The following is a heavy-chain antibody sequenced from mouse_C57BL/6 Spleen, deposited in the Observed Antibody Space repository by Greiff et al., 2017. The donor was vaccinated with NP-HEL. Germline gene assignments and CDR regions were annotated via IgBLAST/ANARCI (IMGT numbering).Heavy chain of an antibody. CDR1: GFTFSDYY. D-gene: IGHD2-4*01. J-gene: IGHJ4*01. CDR3: ARAGDYAGYAMDY. Sequence: EVQVVESEGGLVQPGSSMKLSCTASGFTFSDYYMAWVRQVPEKGLEWVANINYDGSSTYYLDSLQSRFIISRDNAKNILYLQMSRLKSEDTATYYCARAGDYAGYAMDYWGQGTSVTVSS. CDR2: INYDGSST. V-gene: IGHV5-16*01.